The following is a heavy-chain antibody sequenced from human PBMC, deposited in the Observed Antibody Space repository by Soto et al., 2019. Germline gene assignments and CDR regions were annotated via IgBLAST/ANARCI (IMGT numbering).Heavy chain of an antibody. D-gene: IGHD2-15*01. CDR2: MSDDGTRK. CDR3: ARVMYDVYSPFGY. Sequence: PGGSLRLSCAASGFTFRSYALHWVRQAPGKGLEWVAVMSDDGTRKYYADSVKGRFTISRDNSKNTLYLQMNSLRTEDTAVYYCARVMYDVYSPFGYWGRGTLVTVSS. J-gene: IGHJ4*02. CDR1: GFTFRSYA. V-gene: IGHV3-30-3*01.